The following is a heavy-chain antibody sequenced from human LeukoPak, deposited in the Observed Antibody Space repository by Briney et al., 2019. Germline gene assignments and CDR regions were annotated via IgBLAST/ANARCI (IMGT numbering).Heavy chain of an antibody. CDR3: AKVPAAGVYFDY. CDR2: ISSSSSYT. CDR1: GFTFSDYY. J-gene: IGHJ4*02. D-gene: IGHD2-2*01. Sequence: GGSLRLSCAASGFTFSDYYMSWIRQAPGKGLEWVSYISSSSSYTNYADSVKGRFAISRDNAKNSLYLQMNSLRAKDTAVYYCAKVPAAGVYFDYWGQGTLVTVSS. V-gene: IGHV3-11*06.